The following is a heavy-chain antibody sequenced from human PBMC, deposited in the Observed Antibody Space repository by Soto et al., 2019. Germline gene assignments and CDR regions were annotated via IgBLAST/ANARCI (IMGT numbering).Heavy chain of an antibody. CDR3: ATRPPGGTWIGVFDY. D-gene: IGHD3-16*01. CDR1: GYTFTGYY. V-gene: IGHV1-2*04. J-gene: IGHJ4*01. Sequence: ASVKVSCKASGYTFTGYYMHWVRQAPGQGLEWMGWINPNSGGTNYAQKFQGWVTMTRDTSISTAYMELSRLRSDDTAVYYCATRPPGGTWIGVFDYWSHGTLVTVSS. CDR2: INPNSGGT.